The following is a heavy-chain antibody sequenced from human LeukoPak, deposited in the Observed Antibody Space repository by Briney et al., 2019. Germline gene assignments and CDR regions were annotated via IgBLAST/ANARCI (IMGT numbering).Heavy chain of an antibody. V-gene: IGHV3-30-3*01. Sequence: AGGSLRLSCAASGFTFSSYAMHWVRQAPGKGLEWVAVISYDGSNKYYADSVKGRFTISRDNSKNTLYLQMNSLRAEDTAVYYCARAATIVFYYFDYWGQGTLVTVSS. CDR2: ISYDGSNK. J-gene: IGHJ4*02. CDR3: ARAATIVFYYFDY. D-gene: IGHD5-12*01. CDR1: GFTFSSYA.